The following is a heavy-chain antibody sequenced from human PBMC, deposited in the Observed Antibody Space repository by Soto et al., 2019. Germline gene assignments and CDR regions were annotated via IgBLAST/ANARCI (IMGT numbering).Heavy chain of an antibody. CDR2: VSWDGDTT. J-gene: IGHJ4*02. Sequence: EVHLVESGGGVVQPGGSLRLSCAASGFTFDDHNMHWIRQAPGKGLEWVSLVSWDGDTTYYADSVKGRFTISRDNSENSLYLQMSGLTTEVTALYYCASSQGDYWGQGTLVTVSS. CDR3: ASSQGDY. CDR1: GFTFDDHN. V-gene: IGHV3-43*01.